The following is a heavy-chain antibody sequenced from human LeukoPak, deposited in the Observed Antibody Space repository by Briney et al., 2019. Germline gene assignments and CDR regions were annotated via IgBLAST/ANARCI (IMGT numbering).Heavy chain of an antibody. V-gene: IGHV3-43*02. CDR1: GLHIGLYA. Sequence: GGALRLPCGPSGLHIGLYATYCPRQSTGRALEGVSDIKAEGNGTLYAHSERGRYTTSRDNNKVSLYPQLNSLTSEDTALYYCATRALYKNLDVWGRGTTAIASS. CDR3: ATRALYKNLDV. D-gene: IGHD1-14*01. CDR2: IKAEGNGT. J-gene: IGHJ6*02.